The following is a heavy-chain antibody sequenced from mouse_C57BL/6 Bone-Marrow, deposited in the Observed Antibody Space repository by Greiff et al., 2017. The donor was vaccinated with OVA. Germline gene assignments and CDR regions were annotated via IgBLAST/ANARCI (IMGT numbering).Heavy chain of an antibody. Sequence: DVMLVESGGGLVQPGGSLKLSCAASGFTFSDYGMAWVRQAPRKGPEWVAFISNLAYSIYYADTVTGRFTISRENAKNTLYLEMSSLRSEDTAMYYCARHGYNGNYFDYWGQGTTLTVSS. D-gene: IGHD2-2*01. CDR1: GFTFSDYG. CDR3: ARHGYNGNYFDY. V-gene: IGHV5-15*01. J-gene: IGHJ2*01. CDR2: ISNLAYSI.